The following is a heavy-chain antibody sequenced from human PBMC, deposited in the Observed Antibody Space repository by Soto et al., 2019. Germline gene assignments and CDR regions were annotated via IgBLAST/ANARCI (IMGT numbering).Heavy chain of an antibody. CDR1: GFTFSSYA. CDR2: ISGSGAST. V-gene: IGHV3-23*01. D-gene: IGHD5-12*01. J-gene: IGHJ6*02. CDR3: AKYRIVATIAYGMDV. Sequence: GGSLRLSCAASGFTFSSYAMSWVRQAPGKGLEWVSAISGSGASTYYADSVKGRFTISRDNSKNTLYLQMNSLRAEDTAVYYCAKYRIVATIAYGMDVWGQGTTVTVSS.